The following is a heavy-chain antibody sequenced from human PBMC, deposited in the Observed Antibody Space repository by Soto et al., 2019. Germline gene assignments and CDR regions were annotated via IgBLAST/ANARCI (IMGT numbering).Heavy chain of an antibody. CDR1: GFIFGSYG. CDR3: AQVPRYTVTPPDDY. D-gene: IGHD4-17*01. V-gene: IGHV3-30*18. CDR2: ISYDGTNK. Sequence: QVQLVESGGGVVQPGRSLRLSCVASGFIFGSYGMHWVRQAPGEGLEWVAVISYDGTNKYYADSVKGRFTISRDNSKNTLWLQKNSLTAEDTAGYYCAQVPRYTVTPPDDYWGQGTLVTVSS. J-gene: IGHJ4*02.